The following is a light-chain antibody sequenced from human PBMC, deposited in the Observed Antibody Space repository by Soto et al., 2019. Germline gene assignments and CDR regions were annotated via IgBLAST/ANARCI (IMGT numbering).Light chain of an antibody. CDR3: QQSDSTPRT. CDR2: AAS. J-gene: IGKJ1*01. CDR1: QSITSY. V-gene: IGKV1-39*01. Sequence: DIQMTQSPSSLSASVGDRVTITCRASQSITSYLNRYQQKPGKAPMLLMYAASSLQSGVPSRFRGSGSGTDFTLTISSLQPEDFAPYYCQQSDSTPRTFGQGTKVVIK.